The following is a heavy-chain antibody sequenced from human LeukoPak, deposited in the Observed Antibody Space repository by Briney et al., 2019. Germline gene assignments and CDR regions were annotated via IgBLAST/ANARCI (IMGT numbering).Heavy chain of an antibody. CDR1: GFTFSDYY. J-gene: IGHJ4*02. CDR3: ARGGQWELLRCYFDY. CDR2: IKQDGSEK. D-gene: IGHD1-26*01. Sequence: GGSLRLSCAASGFTFSDYYMSWVRQAPGKGLEWVANIKQDGSEKYYVDSVKGRFTISRDNAKNSLYLQMNSLRAEDTAVYYCARGGQWELLRCYFDYWGQGTLVTVSS. V-gene: IGHV3-7*01.